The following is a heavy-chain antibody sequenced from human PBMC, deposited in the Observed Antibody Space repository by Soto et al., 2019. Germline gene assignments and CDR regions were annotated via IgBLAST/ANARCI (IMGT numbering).Heavy chain of an antibody. Sequence: GGSLRLSCAASGFTFSSYAMSWVRQAPGKGLEWVSAISGSGGSTYYADSVKGRFTISRDNSKNTLYLRMNSLRAEDTAVYYCAKAGGDYGDYFDYWGQGTLVTVSS. CDR1: GFTFSSYA. CDR3: AKAGGDYGDYFDY. V-gene: IGHV3-23*01. D-gene: IGHD4-17*01. CDR2: ISGSGGST. J-gene: IGHJ4*02.